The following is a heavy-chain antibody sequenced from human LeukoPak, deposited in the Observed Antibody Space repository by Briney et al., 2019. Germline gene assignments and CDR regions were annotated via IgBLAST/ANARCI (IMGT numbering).Heavy chain of an antibody. CDR2: MHNSGST. Sequence: PSETLSLTCSVSGLSISSYSWSWIRQPPGKGLEWIGYMHNSGSTKYNPSLKSRVTISVDMSKNQFSLKLRSVTAADTAIYYCARGRDGYNLNFYYMDVWGKGTTVTVSS. J-gene: IGHJ6*03. V-gene: IGHV4-59*01. D-gene: IGHD5-24*01. CDR3: ARGRDGYNLNFYYMDV. CDR1: GLSISSYS.